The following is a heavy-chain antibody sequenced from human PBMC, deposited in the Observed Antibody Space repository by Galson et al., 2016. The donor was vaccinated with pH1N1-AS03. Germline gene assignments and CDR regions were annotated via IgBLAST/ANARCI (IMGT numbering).Heavy chain of an antibody. CDR1: GFTFGDYY. CDR2: ITSSGGSGSTI. CDR3: ARGWYDNWPGYLVDPFDY. V-gene: IGHV3-11*01. Sequence: SLRLSCAASGFTFGDYYMSWIRQAPGKGLEWISCITSSGGSGSTIYSADSVKGRFTISRDNAKNSLYLQMNSLRADDTAVYFCARGWYDNWPGYLVDPFDYWGQGALVTVSS. D-gene: IGHD3-9*01. J-gene: IGHJ4*02.